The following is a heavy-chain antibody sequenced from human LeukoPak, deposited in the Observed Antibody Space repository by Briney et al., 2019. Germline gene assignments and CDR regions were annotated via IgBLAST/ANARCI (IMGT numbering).Heavy chain of an antibody. Sequence: SETLSLTCTVSGGSISSGRYYWSWIRQPAGKGLEWIGRIYTSGSTNYNPSLKSRVTISVDTSKNQFSLKLSSVTAADTAVYYCARELGYSGSYRDAFDIWGQGTMVTVSS. V-gene: IGHV4-61*02. CDR1: GGSISSGRYY. D-gene: IGHD1-26*01. CDR3: ARELGYSGSYRDAFDI. J-gene: IGHJ3*02. CDR2: IYTSGST.